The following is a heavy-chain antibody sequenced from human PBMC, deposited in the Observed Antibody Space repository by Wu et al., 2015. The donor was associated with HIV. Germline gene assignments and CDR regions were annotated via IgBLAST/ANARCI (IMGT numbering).Heavy chain of an antibody. CDR1: GYTFSAYY. Sequence: QVQLVQSGAEVMKPGASVKVSCKASGYTFSAYYVHWVRQAPGQGLEWMGWINPNTGGTNYAQKFQGRVTMTRDTSIRTAYMELSRLRSDDTAVYYCARPYSYGDAFDIWGQGTSGHRLF. D-gene: IGHD5-18*01. V-gene: IGHV1-2*02. CDR2: INPNTGGT. J-gene: IGHJ3*02. CDR3: ARPYSYGDAFDI.